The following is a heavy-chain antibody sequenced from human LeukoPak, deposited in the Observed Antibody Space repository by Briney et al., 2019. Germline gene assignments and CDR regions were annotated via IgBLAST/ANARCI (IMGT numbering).Heavy chain of an antibody. V-gene: IGHV1-69*05. CDR3: ARVNLDRDSSGFAFDY. Sequence: SVKVSCKASGGTFSSYAISWVRQAPGQGLEWMGGIIPIFGTANYAQKFQGRVTITTGESTSTAYMELSSLRSEDTAVYYCARVNLDRDSSGFAFDYWGQGTLVTVSS. D-gene: IGHD3-22*01. CDR1: GGTFSSYA. J-gene: IGHJ4*02. CDR2: IIPIFGTA.